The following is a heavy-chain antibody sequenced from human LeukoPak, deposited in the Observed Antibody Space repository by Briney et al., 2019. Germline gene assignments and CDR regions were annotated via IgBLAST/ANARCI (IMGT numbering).Heavy chain of an antibody. D-gene: IGHD3-22*01. CDR1: GYTFTRQG. J-gene: IGHJ3*02. CDR3: ARDANTYYYEVNGYTDAFDI. CDR2: ISTQTGNP. V-gene: IGHV7-4-1*02. Sequence: GASVKVSCKASGYTFTRQGLNWVRQAPGQGLQWMAWISTQTGNPTFAQGFTGRFVFSLDSYVSTAYLEISSLKAEDTAMYYCARDANTYYYEVNGYTDAFDIWGQGTMVTVSS.